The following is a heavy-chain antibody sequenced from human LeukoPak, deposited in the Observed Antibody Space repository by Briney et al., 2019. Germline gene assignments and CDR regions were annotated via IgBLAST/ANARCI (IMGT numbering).Heavy chain of an antibody. CDR1: GYTLIGWG. Sequence: GESRDSSVKGPGYTLIGWGSGWVRQMPGKGLEWMGIIYPGDSDTRYSPSFQGQVTISADKSISTAYLQWSSLKASDTAMYYCASLVCSWNDRWGPGGMVSVSS. D-gene: IGHD6-13*01. V-gene: IGHV5-51*01. CDR3: ASLVCSWNDR. J-gene: IGHJ5*02. CDR2: IYPGDSDT.